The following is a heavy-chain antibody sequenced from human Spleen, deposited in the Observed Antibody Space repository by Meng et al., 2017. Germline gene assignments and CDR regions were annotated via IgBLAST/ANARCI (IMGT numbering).Heavy chain of an antibody. CDR2: IVPIVGVT. Sequence: SVKVSCKASGGTFSSYTISWVRQAAGQGLEWMGRIVPIVGVTNSPQKFQGRVTITADKSTNTVYMELRSLRSDDTAVFYCARDSGSYSYFDYWGQGTLVTVSS. J-gene: IGHJ4*02. CDR3: ARDSGSYSYFDY. D-gene: IGHD1-26*01. V-gene: IGHV1-69*04. CDR1: GGTFSSYT.